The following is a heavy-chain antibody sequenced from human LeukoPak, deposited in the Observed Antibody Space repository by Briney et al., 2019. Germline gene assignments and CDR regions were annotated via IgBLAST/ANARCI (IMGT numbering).Heavy chain of an antibody. CDR2: IYYSGST. V-gene: IGHV4-39*07. J-gene: IGHJ6*03. CDR3: AMTSQYYYYMDV. CDR1: GGSISSSSYY. Sequence: SETLSLTCTVSGGSISSSSYYWGWIRQPPGKGLEWIGSIYYSGSTYYNPSLKSRVTISVDTSKNQFSLKLSSVTAADTAVYYCAMTSQYYYYMDVWGKGTTVTVSS.